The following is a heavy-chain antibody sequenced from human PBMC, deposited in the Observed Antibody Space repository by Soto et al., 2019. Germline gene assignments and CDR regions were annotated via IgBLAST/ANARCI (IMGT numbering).Heavy chain of an antibody. CDR3: ARDGVEMDTTLYADYFVN. D-gene: IGHD5-18*01. J-gene: IGHJ4*02. Sequence: QVQLVQSGAEVKKPGASVKVSCKASGYTFTSYAMHWVRQAPGQRLEWMGWINAGNGNTNYSQKFQGRVTITRDTSESTAYMELSSRDSEDTAFYYCARDGVEMDTTLYADYFVNWGQGTMVTVSS. V-gene: IGHV1-3*01. CDR1: GYTFTSYA. CDR2: INAGNGNT.